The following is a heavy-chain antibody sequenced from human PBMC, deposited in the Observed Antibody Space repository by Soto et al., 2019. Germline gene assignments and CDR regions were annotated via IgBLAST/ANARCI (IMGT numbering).Heavy chain of an antibody. CDR1: GFTFSSYG. J-gene: IGHJ6*02. CDR2: ISYDGSNK. D-gene: IGHD4-17*01. CDR3: AKSFNDYGDDNYYYYYGMDV. V-gene: IGHV3-30*18. Sequence: GGSLRLSCAASGFTFSSYGMHWVRQAPGKGLEWVAVISYDGSNKYYADSVKGRFTISRDNSKNTLYLQMNSLRAEDTAVYYCAKSFNDYGDDNYYYYYGMDVWGQGTTVTVSS.